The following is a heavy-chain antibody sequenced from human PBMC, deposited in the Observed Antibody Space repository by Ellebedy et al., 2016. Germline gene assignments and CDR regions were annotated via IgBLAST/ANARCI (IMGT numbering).Heavy chain of an antibody. J-gene: IGHJ4*02. CDR2: IYYSGST. Sequence: SETLSLXXTVSGGSISSGGYYWSWIRQHPGKGLEWIGYIYYSGSTYYNPSLKSRVTISVDTSKNQFSLKLSSVTAADTAVYYCARAIVLYGSGLFDYWGQGTLVTVSS. V-gene: IGHV4-31*03. D-gene: IGHD3-10*01. CDR3: ARAIVLYGSGLFDY. CDR1: GGSISSGGYY.